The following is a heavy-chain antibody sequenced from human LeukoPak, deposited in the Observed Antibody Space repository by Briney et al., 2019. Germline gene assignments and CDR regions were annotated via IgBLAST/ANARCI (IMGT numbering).Heavy chain of an antibody. V-gene: IGHV3-7*01. D-gene: IGHD3-3*01. CDR1: GFTFSNYW. CDR2: IKQDGSEK. J-gene: IGHJ4*02. Sequence: GGSLRLSCAASGFTFSNYWMTWVRQAPGKGLEWVASIKQDGSEKYYVDSVKGRFTFSRDNAKNSLYLQMDSLRAEDTAVYYCAREGSGYPDYWGQGTLVTVSS. CDR3: AREGSGYPDY.